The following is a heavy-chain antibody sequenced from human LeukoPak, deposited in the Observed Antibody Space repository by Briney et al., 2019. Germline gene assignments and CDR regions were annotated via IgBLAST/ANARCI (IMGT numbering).Heavy chain of an antibody. D-gene: IGHD2-15*01. CDR2: IYHSGST. V-gene: IGHV4-4*02. Sequence: PSETLSLTCAVSGDSINNNKWWSWVRQPPGKGLEWIGEIYHSGSTNYNPSLKSRVTILVDKPKNQFSLKLSSVTAADTAVYYCARDHLQRRGDDPGYCSGGSCYSGDDYWGQGTLVTVSS. J-gene: IGHJ4*02. CDR3: ARDHLQRRGDDPGYCSGGSCYSGDDY. CDR1: GDSINNNKW.